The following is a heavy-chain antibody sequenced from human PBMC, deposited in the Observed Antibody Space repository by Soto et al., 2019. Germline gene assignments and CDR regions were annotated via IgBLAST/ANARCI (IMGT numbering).Heavy chain of an antibody. CDR3: SGRGDSSGGYLDY. V-gene: IGHV4-59*01. D-gene: IGHD6-19*01. CDR2: IYYSGST. CDR1: GGSISSYY. J-gene: IGHJ4*02. Sequence: QVQLQESGPGLVKPSETLSLTCTVSGGSISSYYWSWIRQPPGKGLEWVGYIYYSGSTNYNPSLNSRVTISVDTSKNQFSLKLSSVTSADTAVYYCSGRGDSSGGYLDYWGQGTLVTVSS.